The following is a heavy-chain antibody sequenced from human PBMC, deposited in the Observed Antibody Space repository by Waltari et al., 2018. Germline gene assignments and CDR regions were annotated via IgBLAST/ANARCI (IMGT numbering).Heavy chain of an antibody. CDR2: IIPILGIA. CDR1: GGTFSSYA. CDR3: ASTPGVPYFDY. Sequence: QVQLVQSGAEGKKPGSSVKVSCKASGGTFSSYAISWVRQAPGQGLEWMGGIIPILGIATSAQKFQGRVTITADESTSTAYMELSSLRSEDTAVYYCASTPGVPYFDYWGQGTLVTVSS. J-gene: IGHJ4*02. D-gene: IGHD3-10*01. V-gene: IGHV1-69*04.